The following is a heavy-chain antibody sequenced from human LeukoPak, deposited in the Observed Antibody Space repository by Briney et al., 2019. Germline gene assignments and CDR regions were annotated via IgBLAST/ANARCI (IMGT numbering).Heavy chain of an antibody. CDR3: VRDIHEEGWELLDY. CDR1: GYTFIRYY. V-gene: IGHV1-46*01. D-gene: IGHD1-26*01. CDR2: INPSGGGT. J-gene: IGHJ4*02. Sequence: GASVKVSCKASGYTFIRYYMHWLRQAPGQGLEGMGIINPSGGGTSYEQMFQGRVTMTSDTSTSTVYMELSSLRAEDTAGYFCVRDIHEEGWELLDYWGGGTLVTVSS.